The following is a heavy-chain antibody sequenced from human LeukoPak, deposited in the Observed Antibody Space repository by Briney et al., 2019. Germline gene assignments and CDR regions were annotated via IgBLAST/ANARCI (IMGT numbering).Heavy chain of an antibody. J-gene: IGHJ3*02. CDR3: ARDRPRRDGNAFDI. Sequence: GASVKVSCKASGYTFTSYGISWVRQAPGQGLEWMGWISAYKGNTNYAQKLQGRVTMTTDTSTSTGYMERRSLRSDDTAVYYCARDRPRRDGNAFDIWGQGTMVTVSP. CDR1: GYTFTSYG. D-gene: IGHD6-6*01. V-gene: IGHV1-18*01. CDR2: ISAYKGNT.